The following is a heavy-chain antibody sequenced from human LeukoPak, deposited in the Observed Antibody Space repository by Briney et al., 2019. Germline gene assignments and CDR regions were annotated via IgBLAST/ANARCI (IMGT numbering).Heavy chain of an antibody. CDR3: ASPYRDFDWLLYG. J-gene: IGHJ4*02. Sequence: QSGGSLRLSCAASGFTFSSYGMHWVRQAPGKGLEWVAVIWYDGSNKYYADSVKGRFTISRDNSKNTLYLQMNSLRAEDTAVYYCASPYRDFDWLLYGWGQGTLVTVSS. CDR1: GFTFSSYG. D-gene: IGHD3-9*01. CDR2: IWYDGSNK. V-gene: IGHV3-33*01.